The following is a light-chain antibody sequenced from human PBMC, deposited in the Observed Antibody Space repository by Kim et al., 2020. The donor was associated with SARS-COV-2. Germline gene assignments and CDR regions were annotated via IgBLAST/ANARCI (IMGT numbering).Light chain of an antibody. CDR1: QSVRSSY. Sequence: PGERATLSCRASQSVRSSYLAWYQQKPGQAPRLLIYGVSTRATGIPARFSGSGSGTEFTLTISSLQSEDFAVYYCQQYSSWPLTFGGGTKVDIK. CDR2: GVS. CDR3: QQYSSWPLT. J-gene: IGKJ4*01. V-gene: IGKV3-15*01.